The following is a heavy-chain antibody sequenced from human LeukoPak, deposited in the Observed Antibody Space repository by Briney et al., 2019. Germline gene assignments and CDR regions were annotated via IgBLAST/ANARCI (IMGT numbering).Heavy chain of an antibody. J-gene: IGHJ5*02. CDR3: ARGGQHEIPHWFDP. CDR1: GGSFSGYY. D-gene: IGHD2-21*01. Sequence: SETVSLTCAVYGGSFSGYYWSWIRQPPGKGLEWIGEINHSGSTNYNPSLKSRVTISVDTSKNQFSLKLSSVTAADTAVYYCARGGQHEIPHWFDPWGQGTLATVSS. V-gene: IGHV4-34*01. CDR2: INHSGST.